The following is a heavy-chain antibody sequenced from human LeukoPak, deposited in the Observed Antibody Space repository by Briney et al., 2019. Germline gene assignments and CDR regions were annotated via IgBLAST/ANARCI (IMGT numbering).Heavy chain of an antibody. D-gene: IGHD6-13*01. CDR2: INPSGGST. V-gene: IGHV1-46*01. J-gene: IGHJ6*02. Sequence: GASVKVSCKASGYTFTSYYMHWVRQAPGQGLEWMGIINPSGGSTSYAQKFQGRVTMTRDTSTSAVYMELSSLRSEDTAVYYCARGYSSSWDYYGMDVWGQGTTVTVSS. CDR3: ARGYSSSWDYYGMDV. CDR1: GYTFTSYY.